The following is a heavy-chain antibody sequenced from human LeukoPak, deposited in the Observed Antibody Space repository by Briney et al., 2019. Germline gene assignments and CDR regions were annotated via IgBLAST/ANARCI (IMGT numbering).Heavy chain of an antibody. CDR1: GFTFSSYW. D-gene: IGHD3-16*01. CDR2: INHNGNVN. V-gene: IGHV3-7*03. J-gene: IGHJ6*02. Sequence: GSLRLSCAASGFTFSSYWMNWTRQAPGKGLEWVASINHNGNVNYYVDSVKGRFTISRDNAKNSLYLQMSNLRAEDTAVYFCARGGGLDVWGQGATVTVSS. CDR3: ARGGGLDV.